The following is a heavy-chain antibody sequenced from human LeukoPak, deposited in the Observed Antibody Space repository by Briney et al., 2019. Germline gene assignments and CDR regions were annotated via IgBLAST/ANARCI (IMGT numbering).Heavy chain of an antibody. J-gene: IGHJ3*02. D-gene: IGHD1-26*01. Sequence: PGGSLRLSCADSGFTFSSYSMNWVRQAPGKGLEWVSSISSSSSYIYYADSVKGRFTISRDNAKNSLYLQMNSLRAEDTAVYYCARDRGSYHGDAFDISGQGTMVTVSS. V-gene: IGHV3-21*01. CDR3: ARDRGSYHGDAFDI. CDR1: GFTFSSYS. CDR2: ISSSSSYI.